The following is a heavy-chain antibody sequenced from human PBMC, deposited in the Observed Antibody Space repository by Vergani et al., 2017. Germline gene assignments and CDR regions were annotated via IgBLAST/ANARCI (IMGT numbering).Heavy chain of an antibody. CDR2: INAGNGNT. V-gene: IGHV1-3*01. CDR3: ARGYYGSGKRFDP. CDR1: GYTFTSYA. Sequence: QVQLVQSGAEVKKPGASVKVSCKASGYTFTSYAMHWVRQAPGQRLEWMGWINAGNGNTKYSQKFQGRVTMTRDTSISTAYMELSRLRSDDTAVYYCARGYYGSGKRFDPWGQGTLVTVSS. D-gene: IGHD3-10*01. J-gene: IGHJ5*02.